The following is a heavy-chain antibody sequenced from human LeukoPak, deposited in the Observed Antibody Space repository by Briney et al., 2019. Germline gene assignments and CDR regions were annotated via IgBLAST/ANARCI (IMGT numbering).Heavy chain of an antibody. CDR3: ARENGSGSYIGY. V-gene: IGHV1-2*02. D-gene: IGHD3-10*01. CDR1: GYTFTSYY. J-gene: IGHJ4*02. Sequence: GASVKVSCKASGYTFTSYYMHWVRQAPGQGLEWMGWINPNSGGTNYAQKFQGRVTMTRDTSISTAYMELSRLRSDDTAVYYCARENGSGSYIGYWGQGTLVTVSS. CDR2: INPNSGGT.